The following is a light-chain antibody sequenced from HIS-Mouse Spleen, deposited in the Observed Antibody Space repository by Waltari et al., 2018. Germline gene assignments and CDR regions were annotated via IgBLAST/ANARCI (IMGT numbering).Light chain of an antibody. CDR2: LGS. Sequence: IVLTHSPLSLPVTPGEPASIPCSSSQSLLHSNGYNYLDWYLQKPGQSPQLLIYLGSNRASGVPDRFSGSGSGTDFTLKISRVEAEDVGVYYCMQALQTPWTFGQGTKLEIK. CDR1: QSLLHSNGYNY. CDR3: MQALQTPWT. V-gene: IGKV2-28*01. J-gene: IGKJ2*01.